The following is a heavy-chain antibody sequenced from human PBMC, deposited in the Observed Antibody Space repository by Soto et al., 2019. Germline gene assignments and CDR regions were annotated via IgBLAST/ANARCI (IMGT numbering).Heavy chain of an antibody. Sequence: GGSLRLSCAASGLTFSGSAMHWVRQASGKGLEWVGRIRSKANSYATAYDASVKGRFTISRDDSKNTAYLQMNSLKTEDTAVYYCTSEVGGGGSSYYYYGIDVWGQGTSVTVS. V-gene: IGHV3-73*01. J-gene: IGHJ6*02. D-gene: IGHD6-6*01. CDR1: GLTFSGSA. CDR2: IRSKANSYAT. CDR3: TSEVGGGGSSYYYYGIDV.